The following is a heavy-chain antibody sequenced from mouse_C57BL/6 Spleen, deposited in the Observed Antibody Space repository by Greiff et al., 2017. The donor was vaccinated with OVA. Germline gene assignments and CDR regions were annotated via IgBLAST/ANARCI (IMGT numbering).Heavy chain of an antibody. CDR3: ARQEGGYYWYFDV. CDR2: INPSNGGT. J-gene: IGHJ1*03. Sequence: QVQLQQPGTDLVKPGASVKLSCKASGYTFTSYWMHWVKQRPGQGLEWIGNINPSNGGTNYNEKFKSKATLTVDKSSSTAYMQLSSLTSEDSAVYYCARQEGGYYWYFDVWGTGTTVTVSS. D-gene: IGHD1-1*02. CDR1: GYTFTSYW. V-gene: IGHV1-53*01.